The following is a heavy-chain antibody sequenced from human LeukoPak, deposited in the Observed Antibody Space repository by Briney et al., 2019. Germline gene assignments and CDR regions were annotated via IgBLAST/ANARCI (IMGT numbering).Heavy chain of an antibody. J-gene: IGHJ4*02. Sequence: SETLSLTCTVSGGSISSYYWSWIRQPPGKGLEWIGEINHSGSTNYNPSLKSRVTISVDTSKNQFSLKLSSVTAADTAVYYCASRPYCSSTSCRDYWGQGTLVTVSS. CDR1: GGSISSYY. V-gene: IGHV4-34*01. CDR3: ASRPYCSSTSCRDY. CDR2: INHSGST. D-gene: IGHD2-2*01.